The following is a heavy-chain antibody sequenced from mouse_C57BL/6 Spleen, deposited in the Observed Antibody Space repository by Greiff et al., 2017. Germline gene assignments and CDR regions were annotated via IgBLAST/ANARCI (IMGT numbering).Heavy chain of an antibody. CDR1: GYTFTSYW. D-gene: IGHD2-4*01. Sequence: QVQLQQPGAELVKPGASVKLSCKASGYTFTSYWMQWVKQRPGQGLEWIGEIDPSDSYTNYNQKFKGKATLTVDTSSSTAYMQLSSLTSEDSAVYYCARRGNYDYEFAYWGQGTLVTVSA. CDR3: ARRGNYDYEFAY. V-gene: IGHV1-50*01. J-gene: IGHJ3*01. CDR2: IDPSDSYT.